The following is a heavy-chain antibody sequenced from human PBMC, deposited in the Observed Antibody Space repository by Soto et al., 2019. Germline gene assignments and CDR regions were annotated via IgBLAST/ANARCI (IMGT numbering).Heavy chain of an antibody. V-gene: IGHV3-30-3*01. D-gene: IGHD6-13*01. CDR2: ISYDGSNK. CDR3: ARDRLTSSSWFDYFDY. J-gene: IGHJ4*02. CDR1: GFTFSSYA. Sequence: QVQLVESGGGVVQPGRSLRLSCAASGFTFSSYAMHWVRQAPGKGLEWVAVISYDGSNKYYADSVKGRFTISRDNSKNTLYLQMNSLRAEDTAVYYCARDRLTSSSWFDYFDYWGQGTLVTVSS.